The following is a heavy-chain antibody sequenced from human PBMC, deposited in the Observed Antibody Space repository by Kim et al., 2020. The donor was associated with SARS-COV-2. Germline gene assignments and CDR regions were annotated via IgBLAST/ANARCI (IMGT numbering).Heavy chain of an antibody. V-gene: IGHV3-7*01. D-gene: IGHD2-15*01. CDR3: ARDAGHCSGGSCYLNYYYYYGMDV. CDR2: IKQDGSEK. J-gene: IGHJ6*02. CDR1: GFTFSSYW. Sequence: GGSLRLSCAASGFTFSSYWMSWVRQAPGKGLEWVANIKQDGSEKYYVDSVKGRFTISRDNAKNSLYLQMNSLRAEDTAVYYCARDAGHCSGGSCYLNYYYYYGMDVWGQRTTVTVSS.